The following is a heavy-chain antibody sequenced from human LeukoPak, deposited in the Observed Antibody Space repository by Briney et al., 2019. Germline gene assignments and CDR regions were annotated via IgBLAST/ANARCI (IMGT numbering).Heavy chain of an antibody. D-gene: IGHD6-6*01. CDR2: IKQDGSEK. V-gene: IGHV3-7*01. CDR3: SSSGGGY. CDR1: GFTVSSYG. Sequence: GGSLRLSCAASGFTVSSYGMTWVRQAPGKGLEWVANIKQDGSEKYYVDSVKGRFTISRDNAKNSLYLQMNSLRAEDTAMYYCSSSGGGYWGQGTLVTVSS. J-gene: IGHJ4*02.